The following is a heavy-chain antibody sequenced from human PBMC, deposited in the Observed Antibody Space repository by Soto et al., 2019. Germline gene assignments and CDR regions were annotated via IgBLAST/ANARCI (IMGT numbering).Heavy chain of an antibody. CDR3: AKDSGGYQNFPPEY. D-gene: IGHD3-22*01. J-gene: IGHJ4*02. CDR1: GVTFSSYG. Sequence: FLSVSCGASGVTFSSYGRHRVRQAPGKGLEWVAVISYDGSNKYYADSVKGRFSISRDNSKNTLYLQMNSLRAEDTAVYYCAKDSGGYQNFPPEYWGQGTLVTVSS. CDR2: ISYDGSNK. V-gene: IGHV3-30*18.